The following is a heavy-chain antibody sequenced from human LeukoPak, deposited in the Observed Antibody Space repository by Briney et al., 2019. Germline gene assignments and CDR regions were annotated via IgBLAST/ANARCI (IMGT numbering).Heavy chain of an antibody. D-gene: IGHD1-26*01. CDR2: IYYSGST. Sequence: PSETLSLTCTVSGGSISSYYWSWIRQPPGKGLEWIGYIYYSGSTNYNPSLKSRVTISVDTSKNQFSLKLSSVTAADTAVYYCARGHGVSGSYLGWHNWFDPWGQGTLVTVSS. J-gene: IGHJ5*02. V-gene: IGHV4-59*12. CDR3: ARGHGVSGSYLGWHNWFDP. CDR1: GGSISSYY.